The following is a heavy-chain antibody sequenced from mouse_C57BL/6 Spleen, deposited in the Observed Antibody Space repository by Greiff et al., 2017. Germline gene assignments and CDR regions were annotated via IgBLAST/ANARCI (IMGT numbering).Heavy chain of an antibody. CDR2: ISSGRSTI. V-gene: IGHV5-17*01. D-gene: IGHD2-1*01. CDR3: ASVYGSPEYYAMDY. Sequence: EVNVVESGGGLVKPGGSLKLSCAASGFTFSDYGMHWVRQAPAKGLEWVAYISSGRSTIYYADTVKGRFTISRDNAKNTLFLQMTSLRSEDTAMYDCASVYGSPEYYAMDYWGQGTSVTVSS. J-gene: IGHJ4*01. CDR1: GFTFSDYG.